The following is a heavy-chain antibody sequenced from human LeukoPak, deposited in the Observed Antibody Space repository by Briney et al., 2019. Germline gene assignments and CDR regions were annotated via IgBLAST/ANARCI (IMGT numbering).Heavy chain of an antibody. CDR1: GYTFTSYD. D-gene: IGHD3-3*02. V-gene: IGHV1-8*01. Sequence: ASVKVSSKASGYTFTSYDINWVRQATGQGLEWMGWMNPNSGNTGYAQKFQGRVTMTRNTSISTGYMELSSLRSEDTAVYYCARLRWLGIREHWFDPWGQGTLVTVSS. CDR3: ARLRWLGIREHWFDP. CDR2: MNPNSGNT. J-gene: IGHJ5*02.